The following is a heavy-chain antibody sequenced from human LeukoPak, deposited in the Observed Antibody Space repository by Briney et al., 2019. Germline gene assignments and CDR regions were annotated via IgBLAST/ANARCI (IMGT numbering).Heavy chain of an antibody. CDR2: IYYSGSA. V-gene: IGHV4-59*01. D-gene: IGHD6-25*01. CDR3: ARAGGVKTAALDLDY. Sequence: SETLSLTCTVSGGSISDYSWSWIRQPPGKGLEWIGNIYYSGSANHNPSLKSRVTISRDTSKNQFSLKLTSVTTADTAVYYCARAGGVKTAALDLDYWGQGALVTVSS. CDR1: GGSISDYS. J-gene: IGHJ4*02.